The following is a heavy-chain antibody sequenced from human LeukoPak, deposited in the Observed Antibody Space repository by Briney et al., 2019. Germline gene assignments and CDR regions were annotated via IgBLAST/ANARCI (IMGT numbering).Heavy chain of an antibody. CDR2: ISGSGGST. Sequence: GGSLRLSCAASGFTFSSYAMSWVRQAPGKGLEWVSAISGSGGSTYYADSVKGRFTISRDNSKNTLYLQMNSPRAEGTAVYYCAKDRIGSGSNDYWGQGTLVTVSS. V-gene: IGHV3-23*01. CDR1: GFTFSSYA. D-gene: IGHD1-26*01. CDR3: AKDRIGSGSNDY. J-gene: IGHJ4*02.